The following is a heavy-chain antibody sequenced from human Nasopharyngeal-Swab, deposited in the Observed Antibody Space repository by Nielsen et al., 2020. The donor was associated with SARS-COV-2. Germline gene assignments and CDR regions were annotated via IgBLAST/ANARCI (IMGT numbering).Heavy chain of an antibody. CDR1: GYTFTNYD. Sequence: ASVKVSCKASGYTFTNYDINWVRQATGQGLEWMGWMNPNSSNTGYAQIFQGRVSMTRNTSISTAYMELSSLRSEDTAVYYCARWLKSGFSSSWFFYYGMDVWGQGTTVTVSS. CDR2: MNPNSSNT. CDR3: ARWLKSGFSSSWFFYYGMDV. J-gene: IGHJ6*02. V-gene: IGHV1-8*01. D-gene: IGHD6-13*01.